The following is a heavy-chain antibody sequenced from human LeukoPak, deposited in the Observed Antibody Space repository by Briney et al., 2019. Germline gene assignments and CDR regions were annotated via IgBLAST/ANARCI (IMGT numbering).Heavy chain of an antibody. D-gene: IGHD2-2*01. CDR1: GGTFSSYD. CDR2: IMPMFGKT. Sequence: SVKVSCKASGGTFSSYDISWVRRAPGKGLEWVGGIMPMFGKTNYAQKFQGRVTTTADKATSTAYMELSSLRSEDTAVYYCAGGRTDIVVVPATLRNYYFDYWGQGTLVTVSS. V-gene: IGHV1-69*06. CDR3: AGGRTDIVVVPATLRNYYFDY. J-gene: IGHJ4*02.